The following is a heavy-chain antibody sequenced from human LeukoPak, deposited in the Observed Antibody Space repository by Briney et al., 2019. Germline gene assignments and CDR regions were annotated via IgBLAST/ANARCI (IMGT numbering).Heavy chain of an antibody. Sequence: ASVKVSCKVSGYTLTELSMHWVRQAPGKGLEWMGGFDPEDGETIYAQKFQGRVTMTEDTSTDTAYMEPSSLRSEDTAVYYCATPSIDGSYYAYFDYWGQGTLVTVSS. V-gene: IGHV1-24*01. J-gene: IGHJ4*02. CDR2: FDPEDGET. CDR1: GYTLTELS. D-gene: IGHD1-26*01. CDR3: ATPSIDGSYYAYFDY.